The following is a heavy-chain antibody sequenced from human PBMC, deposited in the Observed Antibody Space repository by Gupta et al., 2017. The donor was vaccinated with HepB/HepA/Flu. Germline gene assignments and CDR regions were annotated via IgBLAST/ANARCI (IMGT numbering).Heavy chain of an antibody. CDR3: ARYGGYVEAFDI. V-gene: IGHV1-69*04. CDR2: IIPILGIA. CDR1: GDTFSSYA. J-gene: IGHJ3*02. D-gene: IGHD5-12*01. Sequence: QVQLVQSGAEVKKPGSSVKVSCKASGDTFSSYAISWVRQAPGQGLEWMGRIIPILGIANYAQKFQGRVTITADKSTSTAYMELSSLRSEDTAVYYCARYGGYVEAFDIWGQGTMVTVSS.